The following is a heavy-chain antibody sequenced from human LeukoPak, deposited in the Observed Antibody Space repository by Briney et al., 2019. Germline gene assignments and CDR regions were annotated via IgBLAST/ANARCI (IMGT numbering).Heavy chain of an antibody. V-gene: IGHV1-18*01. D-gene: IGHD2-2*01. Sequence: ASVKVSCMASGYTFTSYGISWVRQAPGQGLEWMGWISAYNGNTNYAQKLQGRVTMTTDTSTSTAYMELRSLRSDDTAVYYCARDQGDIVVVPAYYYYMDVWGKGTTVTVSS. J-gene: IGHJ6*03. CDR1: GYTFTSYG. CDR3: ARDQGDIVVVPAYYYYMDV. CDR2: ISAYNGNT.